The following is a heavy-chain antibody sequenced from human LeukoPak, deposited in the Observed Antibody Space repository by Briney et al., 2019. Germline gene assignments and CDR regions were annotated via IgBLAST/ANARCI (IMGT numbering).Heavy chain of an antibody. Sequence: GRSLRLSCAASGFTFSSYAMHWVSQAPGKGLEWVALISYDGSDKDSADPVKGRFTISRDNSKNTLYLQMNNLRTEDTAIYYCAVFPSHGMDVWGQGTTVTVSS. CDR1: GFTFSSYA. D-gene: IGHD3-10*01. V-gene: IGHV3-30*04. CDR3: AVFPSHGMDV. CDR2: ISYDGSDK. J-gene: IGHJ6*02.